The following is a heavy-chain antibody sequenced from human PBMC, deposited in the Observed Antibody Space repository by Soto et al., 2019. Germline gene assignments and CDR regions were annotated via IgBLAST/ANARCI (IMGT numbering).Heavy chain of an antibody. V-gene: IGHV5-10-1*01. Sequence: GESLKISCKGSVYSFTSYWISWVRQMPGKGLEWMGRIDPSDSYTNYSPSFQGHVTISADKSISTAYLQWSSLKASDTAMYYCARQNFWSGYYTSSHYYYYGMDVWGQGTTVTVSS. J-gene: IGHJ6*02. CDR3: ARQNFWSGYYTSSHYYYYGMDV. CDR2: IDPSDSYT. D-gene: IGHD3-3*01. CDR1: VYSFTSYW.